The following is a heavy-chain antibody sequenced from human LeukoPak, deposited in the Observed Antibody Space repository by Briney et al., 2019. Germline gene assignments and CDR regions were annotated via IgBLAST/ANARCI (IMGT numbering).Heavy chain of an antibody. J-gene: IGHJ4*02. CDR2: INYSGST. D-gene: IGHD6-13*01. CDR1: GGSISSSTYY. Sequence: SETLSLTCTVSGGSISSSTYYWGWIRQPPGKGLEWIGSINYSGSTFYNPSLKSRVTISVDTSKNQFSLKLSSVTAADTAVYYCARHWAAVDYWGQGTLVTVSS. CDR3: ARHWAAVDY. V-gene: IGHV4-39*01.